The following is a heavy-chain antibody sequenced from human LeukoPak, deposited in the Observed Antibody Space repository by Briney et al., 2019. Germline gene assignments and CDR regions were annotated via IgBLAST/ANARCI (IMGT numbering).Heavy chain of an antibody. CDR3: AREETGGHYCDY. Sequence: GGPLRLSCAASGFTFSSYEMNWVRQAPGKGLEWVSYISSSGSTIYYADSVKGRFTISRDNAKNSLYLQMNSLRAEDTAVYYCAREETGGHYCDYWGQGTLVTVSS. CDR1: GFTFSSYE. CDR2: ISSSGSTI. J-gene: IGHJ4*02. D-gene: IGHD2-8*02. V-gene: IGHV3-48*03.